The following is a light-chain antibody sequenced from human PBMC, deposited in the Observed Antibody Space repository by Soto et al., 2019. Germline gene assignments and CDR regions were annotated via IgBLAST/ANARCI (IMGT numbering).Light chain of an antibody. CDR3: QQYYSYPPT. CDR1: QGISSY. V-gene: IGKV1-8*01. J-gene: IGKJ2*01. Sequence: AIRMTQSPSSFSASTGDRVTITCRASQGISSYLAWYQQKPGKAPKLLIYSASTLQSGVPSRFSGSGSVTDFTHTISCLQSEDFATYFCQQYYSYPPTFGQGTKLEIK. CDR2: SAS.